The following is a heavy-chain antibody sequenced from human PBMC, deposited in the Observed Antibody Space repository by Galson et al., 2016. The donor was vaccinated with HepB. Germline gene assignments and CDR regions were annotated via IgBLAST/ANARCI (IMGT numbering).Heavy chain of an antibody. CDR1: GFTFSKFS. D-gene: IGHD4-17*01. CDR2: ISYDGSKT. J-gene: IGHJ6*02. V-gene: IGHV3-30*03. CDR3: AREEEDYGDYPLSVHYHYGMDV. Sequence: SLRLSCAASGFTFSKFSMDWVRQAPGKGLEWVAVISYDGSKTYYADSVKGRFTISRDNSRKTLYLQMSSLRVEDTAVYYCAREEEDYGDYPLSVHYHYGMDVWGLGTTVTVSS.